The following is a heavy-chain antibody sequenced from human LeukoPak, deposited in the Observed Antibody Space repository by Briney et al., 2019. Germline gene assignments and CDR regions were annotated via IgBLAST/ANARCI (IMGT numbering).Heavy chain of an antibody. V-gene: IGHV3-43*02. CDR1: GFTFSTYS. Sequence: GGSLRLSCAASGFTFSTYSMNWVRQAPGKGLEWVSLISGDGSLTYYEDSVKGRFAISRDNSKKTLYLQMSSLRTEDTAFYFCAKDMRRDSGPCFFAYWGQGTQVTVSS. D-gene: IGHD6-19*01. J-gene: IGHJ4*02. CDR3: AKDMRRDSGPCFFAY. CDR2: ISGDGSLT.